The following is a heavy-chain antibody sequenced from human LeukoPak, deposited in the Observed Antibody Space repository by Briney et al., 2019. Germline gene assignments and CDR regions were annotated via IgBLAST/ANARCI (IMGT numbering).Heavy chain of an antibody. J-gene: IGHJ4*02. CDR2: INSDGSSR. CDR3: TRPQDVYNSFDC. V-gene: IGHV3-74*01. D-gene: IGHD5-24*01. Sequence: PGGSLRLSCVASGFTFSSNWMHWVRQAPGKGLVWASRINSDGSSRSYAESVKGRFTISRDNAKSTLYLQVDSLRAEDTAVYYCTRPQDVYNSFDCWGQGTLVTVSS. CDR1: GFTFSSNW.